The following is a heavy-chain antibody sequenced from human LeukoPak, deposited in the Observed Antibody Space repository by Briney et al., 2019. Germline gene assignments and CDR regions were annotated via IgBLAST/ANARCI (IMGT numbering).Heavy chain of an antibody. J-gene: IGHJ6*03. CDR2: IIPIFGTA. CDR1: GGTFSSYA. V-gene: IGHV1-69*06. CDR3: ARGRNCSGGSCYSIRSYYYYYMDV. Sequence: ASVKVSCKASGGTFSSYAISWVRQAPGQGLEWMGGIIPIFGTANYVQKFQGRVTITADKSTSTAYMELSSLRSEDTAVYYCARGRNCSGGSCYSIRSYYYYYMDVWGKGTTVTVSS. D-gene: IGHD2-15*01.